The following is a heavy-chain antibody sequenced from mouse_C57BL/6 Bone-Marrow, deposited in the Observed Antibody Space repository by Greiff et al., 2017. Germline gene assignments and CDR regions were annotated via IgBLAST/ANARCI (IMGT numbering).Heavy chain of an antibody. V-gene: IGHV14-4*01. D-gene: IGHD5-1-1*01. CDR2: IYPGHGDT. CDR1: GFTITDYY. J-gene: IGHJ2*01. Sequence: VQLKESGAELVRPGASVKLSCTASGFTITDYYMHWVKQRPEQGLEWIGWIYPGHGDTYYASKFQGKATMTADTSSNTAYLQLSRLTSEDTAVYDCTTHTYYFDYWGQGTTLTVSS. CDR3: TTHTYYFDY.